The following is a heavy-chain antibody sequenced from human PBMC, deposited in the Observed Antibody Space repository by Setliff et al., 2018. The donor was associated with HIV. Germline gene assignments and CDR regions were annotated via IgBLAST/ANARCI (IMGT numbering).Heavy chain of an antibody. J-gene: IGHJ5*02. D-gene: IGHD5-18*01. V-gene: IGHV4-34*01. CDR1: GGSFSGYH. CDR2: IDYSGSP. CDR3: ARVARYSYGSSES. Sequence: SETLSLTCAVYGGSFSGYHWSWIRQPPGKGLEWIGEIDYSGSPNYNPSLKSRVTISIDTSKKQFSLRLTSVTAADTAVYYCARVARYSYGSSESWGQGTLITVSS.